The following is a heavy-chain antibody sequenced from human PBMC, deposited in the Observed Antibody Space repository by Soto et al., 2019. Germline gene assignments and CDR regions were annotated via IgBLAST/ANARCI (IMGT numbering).Heavy chain of an antibody. V-gene: IGHV3-23*01. CDR1: GFTFSSYA. CDR2: ISAGAVAT. J-gene: IGHJ4*01. CDR3: ATGRERSGSYRPFVY. Sequence: GGSLRLSCAASGFTFSSYAMSWVRQAPGKGLEWVSAISAGAVATNYADSVKGRFTISRDNSKNTLYLQMNSLRAEDTAVYYCATGRERSGSYRPFVYVGQGALVTVS. D-gene: IGHD3-22*01.